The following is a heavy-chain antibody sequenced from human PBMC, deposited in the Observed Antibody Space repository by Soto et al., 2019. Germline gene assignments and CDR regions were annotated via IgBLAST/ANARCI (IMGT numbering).Heavy chain of an antibody. Sequence: GGSLRLSCAVSGFTFSAYGIHWVRQAPGKGLEWVALISYDGISKYYADFVKGRFTISRDNSKNTLYLQMTGLRVEDTAVYYCAKDQYGYDYGFDYWGQGTLVTVSS. J-gene: IGHJ4*02. CDR2: ISYDGISK. CDR3: AKDQYGYDYGFDY. V-gene: IGHV3-30*18. CDR1: GFTFSAYG. D-gene: IGHD5-18*01.